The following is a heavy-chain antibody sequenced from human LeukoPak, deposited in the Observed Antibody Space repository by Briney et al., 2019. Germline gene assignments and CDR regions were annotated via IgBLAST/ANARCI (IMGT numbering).Heavy chain of an antibody. V-gene: IGHV3-30-3*01. D-gene: IGHD2-15*01. CDR1: GFTFSSYA. CDR2: ISYDGSNE. Sequence: GGSLRLSCAASGFTFSSYAMHWVRQAPGKGLEWVAVISYDGSNEYYADSVRGRFTISRDNSKNTLYLQVNSLRAEDTAVYYCARSVLSRSTPDYWGQGTLVTVSS. J-gene: IGHJ4*02. CDR3: ARSVLSRSTPDY.